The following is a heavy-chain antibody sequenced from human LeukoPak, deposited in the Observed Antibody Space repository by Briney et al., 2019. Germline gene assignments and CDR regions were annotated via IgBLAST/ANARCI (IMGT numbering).Heavy chain of an antibody. CDR1: GGSFSGYY. CDR3: ARIRGYSGYDRFDY. Sequence: SETLSLTCAVYGGSFSGYYWSWIRQPPGKGLEWIGYIYYSGSTNYNPSLKSRVTISVDTSKNQFSLKLSSVTAADTAVYYCARIRGYSGYDRFDYWGQGTLVTVSS. V-gene: IGHV4-59*08. D-gene: IGHD5-12*01. J-gene: IGHJ4*02. CDR2: IYYSGST.